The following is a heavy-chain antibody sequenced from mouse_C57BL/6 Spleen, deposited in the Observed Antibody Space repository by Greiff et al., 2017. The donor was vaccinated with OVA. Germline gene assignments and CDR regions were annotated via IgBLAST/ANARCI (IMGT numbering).Heavy chain of an antibody. Sequence: QVQLQQPGAELVMPGASVKLSCKASGYTFTSYWMHWVKQRPGQGLEWIVEIDPSDSYTNYNQKFKGKSTLTVDKSSSTAYMQLSSLTSEDSAVYYCARIDGYSVYAMDYWGQGTSVTVSS. J-gene: IGHJ4*01. V-gene: IGHV1-69*01. CDR1: GYTFTSYW. D-gene: IGHD2-3*01. CDR3: ARIDGYSVYAMDY. CDR2: IDPSDSYT.